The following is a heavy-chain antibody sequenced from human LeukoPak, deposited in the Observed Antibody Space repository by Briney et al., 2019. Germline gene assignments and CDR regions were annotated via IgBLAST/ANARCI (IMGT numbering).Heavy chain of an antibody. CDR1: SGSISSYY. D-gene: IGHD6-13*01. CDR2: IYYSGNT. Sequence: PSETLSLTCTVSSGSISSYYWSWIRQPPGKGLEWIGYIYYSGNTDYNPSLKSRVTISVDTSKNQFSLNLISMTAADTAVYYCARKSSTNWFFDHWGQGTLVTVSS. CDR3: ARKSSTNWFFDH. V-gene: IGHV4-59*08. J-gene: IGHJ4*02.